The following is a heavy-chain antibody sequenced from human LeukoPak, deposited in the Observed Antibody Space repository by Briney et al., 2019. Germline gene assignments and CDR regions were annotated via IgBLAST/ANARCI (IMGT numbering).Heavy chain of an antibody. Sequence: GASVKVSCKTSGYTFTNYGISWVRQAPGLGLEWMGWISAYNGNTNYAQKVQGRVTMTRDTSISTAYMELSRLRSDDTAVYYCARPFIETPSLGALDYWGQGTLVTVSS. CDR1: GYTFTNYG. J-gene: IGHJ4*02. D-gene: IGHD4-23*01. CDR3: ARPFIETPSLGALDY. CDR2: ISAYNGNT. V-gene: IGHV1-18*01.